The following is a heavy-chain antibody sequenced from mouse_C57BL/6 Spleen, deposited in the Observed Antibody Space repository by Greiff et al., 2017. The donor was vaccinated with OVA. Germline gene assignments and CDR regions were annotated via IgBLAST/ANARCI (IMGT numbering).Heavy chain of an antibody. D-gene: IGHD2-5*01. CDR1: GYTFTDYE. Sequence: QVQLQQSGAELVRPGASVTLSCKASGYTFTDYEMHWVKQTPVHGLEWIGAIDPDTGGTAYNQKFKGKAILTADKSSSTAYMELRSLTSEDSAVYYCAIYYSNRFAYWGQGTLVTVSA. V-gene: IGHV1-15*01. J-gene: IGHJ3*01. CDR3: AIYYSNRFAY. CDR2: IDPDTGGT.